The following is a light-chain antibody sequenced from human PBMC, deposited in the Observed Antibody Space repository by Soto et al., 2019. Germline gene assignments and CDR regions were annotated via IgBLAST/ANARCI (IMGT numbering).Light chain of an antibody. V-gene: IGKV3-11*01. Sequence: EIVLTQSPGTLSLSPGERATLSCRASQSVSSYLAWYQQKPGQAPRLLIYDASNSATGIPARFSGSGSGTDFTLTISGLEPEDFAVYYCQQRSNWPLTFGGGTKVEIK. J-gene: IGKJ4*01. CDR1: QSVSSY. CDR3: QQRSNWPLT. CDR2: DAS.